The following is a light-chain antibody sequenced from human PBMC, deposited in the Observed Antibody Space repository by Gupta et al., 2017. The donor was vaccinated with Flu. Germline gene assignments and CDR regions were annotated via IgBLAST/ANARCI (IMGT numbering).Light chain of an antibody. CDR3: AAWDDSLNGWV. Sequence: LAKPPSVSGTPGQRVTISCSGSSSNIGSNTVNWYQQLPGTAPKLLIYSNNQRPSGVPDRFSGSKSGTSASLAISGLQSEDEADYYCAAWDDSLNGWVFGGGTKLTVL. CDR2: SNN. V-gene: IGLV1-44*01. CDR1: SSNIGSNT. J-gene: IGLJ3*02.